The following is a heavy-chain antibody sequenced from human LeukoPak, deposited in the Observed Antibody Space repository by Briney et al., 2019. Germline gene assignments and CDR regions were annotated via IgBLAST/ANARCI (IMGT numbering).Heavy chain of an antibody. V-gene: IGHV3-53*01. CDR1: GFTVSSNY. Sequence: PGGSLRLSCAASGFTVSSNYMSWVRQAPGKGLEWVSVIYSGGSGGSTYYADSVKGRFTISRDNSKNTLHLQMNSLRAEDTAVYYCARDRGRGEYSSSWYIFDAFDTWGQGTMVTVSS. J-gene: IGHJ3*02. CDR3: ARDRGRGEYSSSWYIFDAFDT. D-gene: IGHD6-13*01. CDR2: IYSGGSGGST.